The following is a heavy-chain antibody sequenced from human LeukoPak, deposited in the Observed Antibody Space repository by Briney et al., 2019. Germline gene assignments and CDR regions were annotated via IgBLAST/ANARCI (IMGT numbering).Heavy chain of an antibody. Sequence: GESLKISRKGSGYSINNYWIGWVRQMPGKSLEWMGIIYPADSDIRYSPSFQGQVTISADKSISTAYLQWSSLKASDTAMYYCARQEYCSGGSCYTWFDPWGQGTLVTVSS. D-gene: IGHD2-15*01. J-gene: IGHJ5*02. CDR3: ARQEYCSGGSCYTWFDP. CDR2: IYPADSDI. V-gene: IGHV5-51*01. CDR1: GYSINNYW.